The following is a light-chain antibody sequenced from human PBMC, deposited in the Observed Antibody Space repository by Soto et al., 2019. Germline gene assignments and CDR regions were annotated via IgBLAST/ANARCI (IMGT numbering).Light chain of an antibody. V-gene: IGKV3-20*01. J-gene: IGKJ1*01. CDR2: GAS. Sequence: EIVLTQSPGTLSFSPGERSTLSCRASQSVSSSYLAWYQQKPGQAPRLLIYGASSRATGIPDRFSGSGSGTDFTLTISRLEPEDFAVYYCQQWGTFGQGTKVDI. CDR1: QSVSSSY. CDR3: QQWGT.